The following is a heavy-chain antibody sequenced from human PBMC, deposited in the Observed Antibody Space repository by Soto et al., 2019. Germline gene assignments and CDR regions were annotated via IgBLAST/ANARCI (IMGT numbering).Heavy chain of an antibody. CDR1: GGSISSYY. CDR2: IYYSGST. CDR3: ARDPRGYYGSGSYYSWFDP. V-gene: IGHV4-59*01. Sequence: PSETLSLTCTVSGGSISSYYWSWIRQPPGKGLEWIGYIYYSGSTNYNPSLKSRVTISVDTSKNQFSLKLSSVTAADTAVYYCARDPRGYYGSGSYYSWFDPWGQGTLVTVS. D-gene: IGHD3-10*01. J-gene: IGHJ5*02.